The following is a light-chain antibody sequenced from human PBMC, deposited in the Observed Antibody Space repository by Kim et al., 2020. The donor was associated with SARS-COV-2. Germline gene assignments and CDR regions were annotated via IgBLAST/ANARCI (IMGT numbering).Light chain of an antibody. Sequence: GQRCPMSWSGSIANIESNYVGWYQRVPGTAPKVLIYRNKQRPAGDPDRYSGSKSGTSASLAISGLRSEDEADYYCAAWDDSLSGRVFGGGTQLTVL. J-gene: IGLJ3*02. CDR1: IANIESNY. CDR2: RNK. CDR3: AAWDDSLSGRV. V-gene: IGLV1-47*01.